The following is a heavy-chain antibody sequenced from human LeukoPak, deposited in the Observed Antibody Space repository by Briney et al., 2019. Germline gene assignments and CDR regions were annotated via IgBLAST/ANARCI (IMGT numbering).Heavy chain of an antibody. J-gene: IGHJ4*02. Sequence: GGSLRLSCAASGFTFDDYTMHWVRHAPGKGLEWVSLISWDGGSTYYADSVKGRFTISRDNSKDSLYLQMNSLRTEDTALYYCARGGSIPATLDYWGQGTLVTVSS. V-gene: IGHV3-43*01. CDR1: GFTFDDYT. D-gene: IGHD2-21*01. CDR2: ISWDGGST. CDR3: ARGGSIPATLDY.